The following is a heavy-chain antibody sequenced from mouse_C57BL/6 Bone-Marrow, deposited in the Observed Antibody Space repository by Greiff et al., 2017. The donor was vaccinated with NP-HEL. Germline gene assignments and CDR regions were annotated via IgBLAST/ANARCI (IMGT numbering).Heavy chain of an antibody. CDR3: GNYYFDY. CDR2: ISDGGSYT. D-gene: IGHD4-1*02. V-gene: IGHV5-4*03. Sequence: DVKLQESGGGLVKPGGSLKLSCAASGFTFSSYAMSWVRQTPEKRLEWVATISDGGSYTYYPDNVKGRFTISRDNAKNNLYLQMSHLKSEDTAMYYCGNYYFDYWGQGTTLTVSS. CDR1: GFTFSSYA. J-gene: IGHJ2*01.